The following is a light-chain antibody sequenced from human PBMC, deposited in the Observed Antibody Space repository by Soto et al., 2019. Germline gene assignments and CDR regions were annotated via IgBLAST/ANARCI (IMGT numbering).Light chain of an antibody. CDR2: KAS. Sequence: DIQMTQSPSTLSASVGDRVTITCRASQSLNSWLAWYQHKPGKAPKLLIHKASILASGVPSRFSGSEYGAEFTLTIRSLQPDDFATYYCQHYIGYSGMFGQGTKLEHK. CDR3: QHYIGYSGM. V-gene: IGKV1-5*03. J-gene: IGKJ1*01. CDR1: QSLNSW.